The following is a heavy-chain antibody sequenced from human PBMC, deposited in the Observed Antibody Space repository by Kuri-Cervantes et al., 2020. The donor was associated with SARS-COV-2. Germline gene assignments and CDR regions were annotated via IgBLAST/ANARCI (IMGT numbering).Heavy chain of an antibody. V-gene: IGHV3-43*02. D-gene: IGHD6-19*01. Sequence: GESLRLSCAASGCTFDDYAMHWVRQAPGKGLEWVSLISGDGGSTYYADSVKGRFTISRDNSKNSLYLQMNSLRTEDTALYYCAKDHSGWYNWFDPWGQGNLVTVSS. J-gene: IGHJ5*02. CDR2: ISGDGGST. CDR1: GCTFDDYA. CDR3: AKDHSGWYNWFDP.